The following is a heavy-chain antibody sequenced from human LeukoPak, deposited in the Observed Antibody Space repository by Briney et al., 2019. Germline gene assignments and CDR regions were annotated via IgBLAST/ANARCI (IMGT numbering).Heavy chain of an antibody. Sequence: GESLEISCKGSGHSFTNYWIGWVRQMPGKGLEWMGIIYPGDSDTRYSPSFQGQVTISADKSISTAYLQWSSLRASETAMYYCARSGSLGTFDIWGQGTLVTVSS. V-gene: IGHV5-51*01. CDR2: IYPGDSDT. J-gene: IGHJ3*02. CDR3: ARSGSLGTFDI. CDR1: GHSFTNYW. D-gene: IGHD1-26*01.